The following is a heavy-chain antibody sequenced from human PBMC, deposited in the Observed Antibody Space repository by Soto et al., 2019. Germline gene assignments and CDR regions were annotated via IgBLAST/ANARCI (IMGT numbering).Heavy chain of an antibody. J-gene: IGHJ4*02. V-gene: IGHV1-69*04. D-gene: IGHD4-17*01. Sequence: ASVKVSCKASGGTFSSYTISWVRQAPGQGLEWMGRIIPILGIANYAQKFQGRVTITADKSTSTAYMELSSLRSEDTAVYYCARDWDDYGDYDASSPRDYWGQGTPVTVSS. CDR2: IIPILGIA. CDR3: ARDWDDYGDYDASSPRDY. CDR1: GGTFSSYT.